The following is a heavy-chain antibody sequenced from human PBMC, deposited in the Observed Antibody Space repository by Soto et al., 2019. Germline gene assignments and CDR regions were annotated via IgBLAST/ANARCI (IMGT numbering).Heavy chain of an antibody. D-gene: IGHD2-2*01. CDR1: GYTFTSYG. CDR3: ARVRGDIVVVPAATPYYYYGMDV. CDR2: ISAYNGNT. Sequence: QVQLVQSGAEVKKPGASVKVSCKASGYTFTSYGISWVRQAPGQGLEWMGWISAYNGNTNYAQKRQGRVTMTTDTSTSTDYMELRSLRSDDTAVYYCARVRGDIVVVPAATPYYYYGMDVWGQGTTVTVSS. V-gene: IGHV1-18*01. J-gene: IGHJ6*02.